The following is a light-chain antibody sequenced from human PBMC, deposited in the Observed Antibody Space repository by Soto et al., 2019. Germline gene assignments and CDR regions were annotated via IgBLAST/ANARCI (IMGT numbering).Light chain of an antibody. Sequence: EVVLTQSPATLSLSPGERATLSRGASETVSSSYLAWYQQRPGHAPRLLIYGAYTSAIGVPDRFSGSGSGTDFTLTISRLEPEDFAVYYCQQHGGSPGALTLGGGTRVEIK. V-gene: IGKV3-20*01. J-gene: IGKJ4*01. CDR3: QQHGGSPGALT. CDR2: GAY. CDR1: ETVSSSY.